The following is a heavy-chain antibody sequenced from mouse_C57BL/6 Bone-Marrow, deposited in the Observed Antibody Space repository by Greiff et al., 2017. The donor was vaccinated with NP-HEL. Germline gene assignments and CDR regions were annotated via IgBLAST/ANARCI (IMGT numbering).Heavy chain of an antibody. J-gene: IGHJ3*01. D-gene: IGHD1-1*01. CDR3: ARNYGSSFFAY. Sequence: VQLQQPGAELVKPGASVKLSCKASGYTFTSYWMHWVKQRPGQGLEWIGMIHPNSGSTNYNEKFKSKATLTVDKSSSTAYMQLSSLTCEDSAVYYCARNYGSSFFAYWGQGTLVTVSA. CDR1: GYTFTSYW. CDR2: IHPNSGST. V-gene: IGHV1-64*01.